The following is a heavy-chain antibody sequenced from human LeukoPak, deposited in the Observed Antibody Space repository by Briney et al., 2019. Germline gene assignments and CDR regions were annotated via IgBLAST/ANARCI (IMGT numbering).Heavy chain of an antibody. CDR1: GFTFSDYA. D-gene: IGHD6-19*01. J-gene: IGHJ4*02. Sequence: GGSLRLSCTASGFTFSDYAVTWVRQTPGKGLEWVGFIRSKAHGGTADYATSVKGRFTISRDDSKTIAYLQMDSLKTEDTAVYYCSRAHSTGWLGINDYWGQGALVTVSS. CDR3: SRAHSTGWLGINDY. CDR2: IRSKAHGGTA. V-gene: IGHV3-49*04.